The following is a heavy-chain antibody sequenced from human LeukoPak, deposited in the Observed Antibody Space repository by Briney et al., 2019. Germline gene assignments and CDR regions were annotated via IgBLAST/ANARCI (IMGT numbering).Heavy chain of an antibody. CDR1: GFSLSTSGVG. J-gene: IGHJ5*02. CDR2: IYWDDDK. Sequence: SGPTLVKPSQTLTLTCTFSGFSLSTSGVGVGWIRQPPGKALEWLALIYWDDDKRYSPSLKSRLTITKDTSKNQVVLTMTNMDPVDTATYYCAHAWEAAAWFLNWFDPWGQGTLVTVSS. D-gene: IGHD6-13*01. V-gene: IGHV2-5*02. CDR3: AHAWEAAAWFLNWFDP.